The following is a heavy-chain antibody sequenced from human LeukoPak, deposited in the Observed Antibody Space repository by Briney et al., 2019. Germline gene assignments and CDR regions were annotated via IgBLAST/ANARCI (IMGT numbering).Heavy chain of an antibody. V-gene: IGHV4-59*01. J-gene: IGHJ4*02. CDR1: AGSISSDY. Sequence: PSQTLSLTCTVSAGSISSDYCNCIRHPPGKGLEWIGYIYSSGSTDYAPSLKSRVTISVDTSKTQFSLKLNSVTAADTAVDYCAREARSGWYGVDYWGQGTLVTVSS. CDR3: AREARSGWYGVDY. D-gene: IGHD6-19*01. CDR2: IYSSGST.